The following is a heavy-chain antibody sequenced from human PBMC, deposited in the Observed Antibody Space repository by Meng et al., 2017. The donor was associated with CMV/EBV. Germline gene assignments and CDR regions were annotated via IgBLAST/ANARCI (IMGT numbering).Heavy chain of an antibody. V-gene: IGHV3-30-3*01. CDR3: ARDPRLYYEDVWGSYRHFDY. J-gene: IGHJ4*02. CDR1: NYA. CDR2: VSSDGSNE. Sequence: NYAMNWVRQAPGKGLEWVAVVSSDGSNENYADSVKVRFTISRDNSKNTLYLQMNSLRPEDTAVYYCARDPRLYYEDVWGSYRHFDYWGQGTLVTVSS. D-gene: IGHD3-16*02.